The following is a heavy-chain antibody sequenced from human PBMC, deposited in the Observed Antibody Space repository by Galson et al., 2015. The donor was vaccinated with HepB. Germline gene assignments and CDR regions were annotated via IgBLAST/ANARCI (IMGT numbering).Heavy chain of an antibody. Sequence: SLRLSCAASGFTFSDYYMSWIRQAPGKGLEWISYISGTSDYTNYADSVKGRFTISRDNAENSLYLQMNSLRAEDTAVYYCATGGPYYGSGPTESWGQGTLVTVSS. D-gene: IGHD3-10*01. CDR3: ATGGPYYGSGPTES. V-gene: IGHV3-11*06. CDR1: GFTFSDYY. J-gene: IGHJ5*02. CDR2: ISGTSDYT.